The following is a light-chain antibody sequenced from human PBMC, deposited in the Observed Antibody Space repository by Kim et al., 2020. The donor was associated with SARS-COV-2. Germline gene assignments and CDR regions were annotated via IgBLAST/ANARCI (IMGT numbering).Light chain of an antibody. CDR2: YDS. Sequence: APGKTAGITCGGNNIGSKSVLWYQQKPGQTPVLVIYYDSDRPSGIPERFSGSNSGNTATLTISRVEAGDEADYYCQVWDSSSDHRVFGGWTKLTVL. CDR3: QVWDSSSDHRV. J-gene: IGLJ3*02. V-gene: IGLV3-21*04. CDR1: NIGSKS.